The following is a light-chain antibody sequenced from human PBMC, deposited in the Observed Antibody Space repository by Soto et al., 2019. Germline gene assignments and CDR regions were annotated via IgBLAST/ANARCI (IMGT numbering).Light chain of an antibody. CDR3: QHYGSSPPLT. Sequence: EFVLMQSPGTLSLSPGERATLSCRASQSVSSTFLAWYQQKPGQAPRLLIYGASTRGTAIPDRFSGSGSGTDFTLTISRLEPEDFAVYYCQHYGSSPPLTFGGGTKVEIK. CDR1: QSVSSTF. J-gene: IGKJ4*01. CDR2: GAS. V-gene: IGKV3-20*01.